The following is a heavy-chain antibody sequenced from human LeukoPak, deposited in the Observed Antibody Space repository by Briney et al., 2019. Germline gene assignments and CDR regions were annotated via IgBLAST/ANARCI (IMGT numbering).Heavy chain of an antibody. J-gene: IGHJ4*02. CDR3: AKTGLRYSAFDY. CDR1: GFTFSSYA. CDR2: ISGSGGST. D-gene: IGHD3-9*01. Sequence: GASLRLSCAASGFTFSSYAMSWVRQAPGKGLEWVSAISGSGGSTYYADSVKGRFTISRDNSKNTLYLQMNSLRAEDTAVYYCAKTGLRYSAFDYWGQGTLVTVSS. V-gene: IGHV3-23*01.